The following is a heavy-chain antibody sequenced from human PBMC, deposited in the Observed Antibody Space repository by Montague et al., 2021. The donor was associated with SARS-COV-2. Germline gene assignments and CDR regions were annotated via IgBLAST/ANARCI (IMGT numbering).Heavy chain of an antibody. CDR1: GTSFSGYY. J-gene: IGHJ4*02. D-gene: IGHD3-3*01. CDR2: INHSGST. Sequence: SETLSLTCAVHGTSFSGYYWNWIRQPPGKGLEWIGEINHSGSTNYNPSLKSRVTISVDTSKNQFSLKLSSVTAADTAVYYCASPPFGVAPYYFDYWGQGTLVTVSS. V-gene: IGHV4-34*01. CDR3: ASPPFGVAPYYFDY.